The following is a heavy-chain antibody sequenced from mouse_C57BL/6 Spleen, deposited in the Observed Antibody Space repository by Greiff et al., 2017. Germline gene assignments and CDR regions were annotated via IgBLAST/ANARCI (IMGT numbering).Heavy chain of an antibody. CDR1: GYTFTSYW. CDR3: ARDRGWLLTGY. CDR2: IYPGSGST. Sequence: VQLQQPGAELVKPGASVKMSCKASGYTFTSYWITWVKQRPGQGLEWIGDIYPGSGSTNYNEKFKSKATLTVDTSSSTADMQLSSLTSEDSSVYYCARDRGWLLTGYWGQVTLVTVSA. D-gene: IGHD2-3*01. J-gene: IGHJ3*01. V-gene: IGHV1-55*01.